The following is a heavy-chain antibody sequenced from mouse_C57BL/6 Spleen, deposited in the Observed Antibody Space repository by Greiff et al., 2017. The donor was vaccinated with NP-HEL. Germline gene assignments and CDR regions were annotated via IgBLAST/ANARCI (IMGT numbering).Heavy chain of an antibody. D-gene: IGHD2-5*01. CDR2: INPNNGGT. CDR3: ARSGSYSNYGYSYFDV. Sequence: EVQLQQSGPELVKPGASVKIPCKASGYTFTDYNMDWVKQSHGKSLEWIGDINPNNGGTIYNQKFKGKATLTVDKSSSTAYMELRNLTSVDTAVYYCARSGSYSNYGYSYFDVWGTGTTVTVSS. CDR1: GYTFTDYN. V-gene: IGHV1-18*01. J-gene: IGHJ1*03.